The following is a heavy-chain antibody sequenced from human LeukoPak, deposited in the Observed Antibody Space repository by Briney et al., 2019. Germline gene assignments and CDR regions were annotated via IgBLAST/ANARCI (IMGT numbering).Heavy chain of an antibody. J-gene: IGHJ4*02. CDR1: GFTFSSYA. CDR2: ISYDGSNK. D-gene: IGHD3-22*01. CDR3: AKDPRITTIVGLYYFDY. Sequence: GGSLRLSCSASGFTFSSYAMHWVRQAPGKGLEWVAVISYDGSNKYYADSVKGRFAISRDNSKNTLYLQMNSLRGEDTAVYYCAKDPRITTIVGLYYFDYWGQGTLVTVSS. V-gene: IGHV3-30*18.